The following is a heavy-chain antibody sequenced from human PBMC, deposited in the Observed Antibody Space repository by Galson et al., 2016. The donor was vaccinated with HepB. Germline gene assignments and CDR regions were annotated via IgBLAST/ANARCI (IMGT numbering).Heavy chain of an antibody. J-gene: IGHJ5*02. CDR1: GDSVISSLFY. Sequence: QVHLQESGPGQVKPSETLSLNCTVSGDSVISSLFYWTWIRQVPGKGLEWIGSIHHTGKTYSQPSLQSRVTLSIEPANTRFSLPVTSVTVGDAAVYFCATNGSSLSTVRFFDPWGQGTLVVVS. CDR2: IHHTGKT. V-gene: IGHV4-30-4*01. CDR3: ATNGSSLSTVRFFDP. D-gene: IGHD3-3*01.